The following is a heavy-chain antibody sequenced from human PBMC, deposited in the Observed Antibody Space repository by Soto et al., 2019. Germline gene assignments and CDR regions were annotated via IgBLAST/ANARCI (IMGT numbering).Heavy chain of an antibody. Sequence: SETLSLTCTVSGGSISSGGYYWSWIRQHPGKGLEWIGYICYSGSTYYNPSLKSRVTISVDTSKNQFSLKLSSVTAADTAVYYCAAQYCSSTSCYTGAFDIWGQGTMVTVSS. V-gene: IGHV4-31*03. CDR2: ICYSGST. CDR1: GGSISSGGYY. CDR3: AAQYCSSTSCYTGAFDI. J-gene: IGHJ3*02. D-gene: IGHD2-2*02.